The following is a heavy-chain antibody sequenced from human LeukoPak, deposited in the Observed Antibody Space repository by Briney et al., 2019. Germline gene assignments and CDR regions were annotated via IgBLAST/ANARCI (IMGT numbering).Heavy chain of an antibody. Sequence: PGGSLRLTCAASGFTFSNYGMSWVRQAPGKGLEWVSAISGSGGSTYYADSVKGRFTISRDNSKNTLYLQMNRLRAEDTAVYYCARETYYYDSSGDYVGGHFDYWGQGTLVTVSS. CDR3: ARETYYYDSSGDYVGGHFDY. CDR2: ISGSGGST. D-gene: IGHD3-22*01. CDR1: GFTFSNYG. J-gene: IGHJ4*02. V-gene: IGHV3-23*01.